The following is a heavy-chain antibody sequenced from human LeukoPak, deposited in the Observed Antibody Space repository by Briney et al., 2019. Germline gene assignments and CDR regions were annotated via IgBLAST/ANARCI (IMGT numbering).Heavy chain of an antibody. CDR1: GYTFTGYY. V-gene: IGHV1-2*04. CDR3: ARLDFWSGYSYYYYGMDV. Sequence: ASVKVSCKASGYTFTGYYMHWVRQAPGQGLEWXXXXXPNSGGTNYAQKFQGWVTMTRDTSISTAYMELSRLRSDDTAAYYCARLDFWSGYSYYYYGMDVWGQGTTVTVSS. CDR2: XXPNSGGT. J-gene: IGHJ6*02. D-gene: IGHD3-3*01.